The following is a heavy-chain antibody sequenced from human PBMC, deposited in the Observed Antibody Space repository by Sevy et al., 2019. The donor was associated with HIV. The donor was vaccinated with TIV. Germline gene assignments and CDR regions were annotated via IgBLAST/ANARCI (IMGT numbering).Heavy chain of an antibody. Sequence: SETLSLTCGVSGGSISSISNYWGWIRQPPGRELEWIGSLYYEGTTYYNPSLQSRVRTSGNTSKNLFSLDLTSVTAADTAVYYCASLSPFYHYMDVWGKGTTVTVSS. J-gene: IGHJ6*03. V-gene: IGHV4-39*01. CDR2: LYYEGTT. CDR1: GGSISSISNY. CDR3: ASLSPFYHYMDV.